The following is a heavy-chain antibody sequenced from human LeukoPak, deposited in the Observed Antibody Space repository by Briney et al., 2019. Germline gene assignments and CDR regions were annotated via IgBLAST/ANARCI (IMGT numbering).Heavy chain of an antibody. CDR2: IYTSGST. CDR3: ARVMYGGYNNWFDP. Sequence: SETLSLTCTVSGGSISSGSYYWSWIRQPAGKGLEWIGRIYTSGSTNYNPSLKSRVTISVDTSKNQFSLKLSSVTAADTAVYYCARVMYGGYNNWFDPWGQGTLVTVSS. V-gene: IGHV4-61*02. CDR1: GGSISSGSYY. D-gene: IGHD5-24*01. J-gene: IGHJ5*02.